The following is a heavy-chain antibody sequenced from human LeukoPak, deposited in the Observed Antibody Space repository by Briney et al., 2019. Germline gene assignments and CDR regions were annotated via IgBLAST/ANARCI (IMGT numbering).Heavy chain of an antibody. CDR3: ARGGGGRITMVRGVIRDYYYMDV. CDR2: ISAYNGNT. D-gene: IGHD3-10*01. Sequence: GASVKVSCKASGYTFTGNGITWVRQAPGQGLEWMGWISAYNGNTNYAQKLQGRVTMTTDTSTSTAYMELRSLRSDDTAVYYCARGGGGRITMVRGVIRDYYYMDVWGKGTTVTVSS. J-gene: IGHJ6*03. V-gene: IGHV1-18*01. CDR1: GYTFTGNG.